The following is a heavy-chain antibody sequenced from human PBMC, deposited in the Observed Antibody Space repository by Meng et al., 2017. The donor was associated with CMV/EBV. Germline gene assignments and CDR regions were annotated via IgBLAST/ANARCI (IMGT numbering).Heavy chain of an antibody. Sequence: SVKVSCKASGGTFSSYAISWVRQAPGQGLEWMGGIIPIFGTANHAQKFQGRVTITTDESTSTAYMELISLRSEDTAVYYCASGPAGTEGWFDPWGQGTLVTVSS. D-gene: IGHD6-13*01. CDR3: ASGPAGTEGWFDP. CDR1: GGTFSSYA. J-gene: IGHJ5*02. V-gene: IGHV1-69*05. CDR2: IIPIFGTA.